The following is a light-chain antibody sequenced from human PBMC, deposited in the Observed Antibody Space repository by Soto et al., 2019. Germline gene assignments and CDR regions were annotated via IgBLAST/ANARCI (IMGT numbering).Light chain of an antibody. J-gene: IGLJ2*01. V-gene: IGLV2-14*01. Sequence: QSALTQPASVSGSPGQSITISCTGTSSDVGGYNYVSRYQQHPGKAPKLMIYEVSNRPSGVSNRFSGSKSGNTASLTFSGLQAEEEADYYCSSYTSSSTVIFGGGTKLTVL. CDR1: SSDVGGYNY. CDR2: EVS. CDR3: SSYTSSSTVI.